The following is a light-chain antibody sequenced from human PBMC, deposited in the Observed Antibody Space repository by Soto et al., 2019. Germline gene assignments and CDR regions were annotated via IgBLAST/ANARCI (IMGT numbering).Light chain of an antibody. CDR1: QSFRGNY. Sequence: EIVLTQSPGTLSLSPGERATLSCRASQSFRGNYVAWYQQKPGQAPRLLMYGASSRAIGIPDRFSGSGSGTDFTLTISRLEPEDIAVYYCQQYGISPRKFGQGTKVEIK. V-gene: IGKV3-20*01. CDR2: GAS. J-gene: IGKJ1*01. CDR3: QQYGISPRK.